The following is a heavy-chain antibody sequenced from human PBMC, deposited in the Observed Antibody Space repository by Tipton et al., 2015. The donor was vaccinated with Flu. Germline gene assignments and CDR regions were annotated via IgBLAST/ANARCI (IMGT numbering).Heavy chain of an antibody. D-gene: IGHD5-12*01. J-gene: IGHJ6*02. CDR2: NYYSGST. Sequence: TLSLTCTVSGGSIRSYYWSWIRQPPGKGLEWIGYNYYSGSTNYNPSLKRRVTISVDTSTNQFSLKLSSVTAADTAVYDCARHRGGYDPFHGMDVWGQGTTVTVSS. CDR3: ARHRGGYDPFHGMDV. V-gene: IGHV4-59*08. CDR1: GGSIRSYY.